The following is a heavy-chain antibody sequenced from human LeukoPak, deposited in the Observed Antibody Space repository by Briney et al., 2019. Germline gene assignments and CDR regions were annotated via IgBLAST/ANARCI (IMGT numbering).Heavy chain of an antibody. J-gene: IGHJ4*02. CDR3: ATISSGLLGVY. CDR2: IYYSGST. V-gene: IGHV4-39*05. Sequence: SETPSLTCTVSGGSISSSSYYWGWIRQPPGKGLEWIGSIYYSGSTYYNPSLKSRVTISVDTSKNQFSLKLSSVTAADTAVYYCATISSGLLGVYWGQGTLVTVSS. D-gene: IGHD6-19*01. CDR1: GGSISSSSYY.